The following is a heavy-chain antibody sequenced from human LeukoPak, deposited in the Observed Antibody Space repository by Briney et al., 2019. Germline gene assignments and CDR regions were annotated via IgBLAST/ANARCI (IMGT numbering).Heavy chain of an antibody. D-gene: IGHD3-10*01. CDR1: GVSISSSSYY. Sequence: SETLCLTCTVSGVSISSSSYYWGWLRQPPGKGLEWIGSSYYSGSTYCNPSLKRLVTISVDTSKNPFSLKLSSVTAADTAVYYCARQSGVRGVIIPNWFDPWGQGTLVTVSS. CDR3: ARQSGVRGVIIPNWFDP. J-gene: IGHJ5*02. CDR2: SYYSGST. V-gene: IGHV4-39*01.